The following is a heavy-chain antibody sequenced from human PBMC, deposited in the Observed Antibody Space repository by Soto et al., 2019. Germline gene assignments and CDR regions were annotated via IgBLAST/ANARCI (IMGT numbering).Heavy chain of an antibody. CDR3: ARVAARPDGYYGMDV. Sequence: KPSETLSLTCTVSGGSISSGDYYWSWIRQPPGKGLEWIGYIYYSGSTYYNPSLKSRVTISVDTSKNQFSLKLSSVTAADTAVYYCARVAARPDGYYGMDVWGQGTTVTVSS. V-gene: IGHV4-30-4*01. J-gene: IGHJ6*02. CDR2: IYYSGST. CDR1: GGSISSGDYY. D-gene: IGHD6-6*01.